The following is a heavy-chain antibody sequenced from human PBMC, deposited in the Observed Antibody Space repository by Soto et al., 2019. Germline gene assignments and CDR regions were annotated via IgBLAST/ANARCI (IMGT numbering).Heavy chain of an antibody. D-gene: IGHD2-15*01. CDR3: ARAPWPYCSGGSCYDPGYFDY. J-gene: IGHJ4*02. CDR2: IYYSGST. Sequence: TLSLTCTVSGGSVSSGSYYWSWIRQPPGKGLEWIGYIYYSGSTNYNPSLKSRVTISVDTSKNQFSLKLSSVTAADTAVYYCARAPWPYCSGGSCYDPGYFDYWGQGTLVTVSS. CDR1: GGSVSSGSYY. V-gene: IGHV4-61*01.